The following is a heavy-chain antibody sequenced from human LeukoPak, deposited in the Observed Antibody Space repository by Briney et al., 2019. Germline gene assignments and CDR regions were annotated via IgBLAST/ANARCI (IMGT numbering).Heavy chain of an antibody. CDR1: GFTFSSYA. V-gene: IGHV3-23*01. Sequence: GGSPRLSCAASGFTFSSYAMTWVRQAPGKGLEWVSTISSSGYSTYYADSVKGRFTISRDNSKNTLYLQLNSLRAEDTTVYYCAKTTYASNSSGWYNHFDYWGQGTLVTVSS. CDR2: ISSSGYST. CDR3: AKTTYASNSSGWYNHFDY. J-gene: IGHJ4*02. D-gene: IGHD6-19*01.